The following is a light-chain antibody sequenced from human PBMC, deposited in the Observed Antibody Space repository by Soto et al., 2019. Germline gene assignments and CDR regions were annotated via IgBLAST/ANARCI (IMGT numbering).Light chain of an antibody. CDR3: QSYDSSLSGYWV. J-gene: IGLJ3*02. CDR1: SSNIGAGYD. V-gene: IGLV1-40*01. CDR2: GNS. Sequence: QLVLTQPPSVSGAPGQRVTISCTGSSSNIGAGYDVHWYQQLPGTAPKLLIYGNSNRPSGVPDRFSGSKSGTSASLAITGLQAEDEAHYYSQSYDSSLSGYWVFGGGTKVTVL.